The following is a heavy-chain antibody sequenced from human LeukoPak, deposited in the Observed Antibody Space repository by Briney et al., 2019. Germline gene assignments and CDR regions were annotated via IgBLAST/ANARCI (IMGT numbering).Heavy chain of an antibody. CDR1: GYTLTELS. D-gene: IGHD6-13*01. Sequence: ASVKVSCKVSGYTLTELSMHWVRQAPGKGLEWMGGFDPEDGETIYAQKFQGRVTMTEDTSTDTAYMELRSLRSEDTAVYYCATDRRPLKGIAAAGPYYMDVWGKGTTVTVSS. V-gene: IGHV1-24*01. J-gene: IGHJ6*03. CDR2: FDPEDGET. CDR3: ATDRRPLKGIAAAGPYYMDV.